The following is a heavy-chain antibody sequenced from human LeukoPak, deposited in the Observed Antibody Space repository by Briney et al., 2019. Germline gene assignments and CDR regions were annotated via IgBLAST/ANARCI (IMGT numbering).Heavy chain of an antibody. J-gene: IGHJ4*02. V-gene: IGHV4-61*01. CDR3: ERLSIIAAARYYFDY. Sequence: PSETLSLTCTVSGGSVSSGSYYWSWTRQPPGKGLEWIGYIYYSGSTNYNPSLKSRVTISVDTSKNQFSLKLSSVTAADTAVYYCERLSIIAAARYYFDYWGQGTLVTVSS. CDR2: IYYSGST. CDR1: GGSVSSGSYY. D-gene: IGHD6-13*01.